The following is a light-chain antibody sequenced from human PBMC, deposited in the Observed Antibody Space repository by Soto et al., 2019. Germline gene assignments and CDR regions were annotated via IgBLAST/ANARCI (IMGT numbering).Light chain of an antibody. Sequence: QSALTQPPSASGSPGQSVTISCTGTSGDVGGHDWVSWYQVRPGEAPKLIIYEVNQRPSGVPDRFSGSKTGNTASLTVSRLQVEDEADYYCSLYISGSTYVFGTGTKLTVL. V-gene: IGLV2-8*01. J-gene: IGLJ1*01. CDR3: SLYISGSTYV. CDR2: EVN. CDR1: SGDVGGHDW.